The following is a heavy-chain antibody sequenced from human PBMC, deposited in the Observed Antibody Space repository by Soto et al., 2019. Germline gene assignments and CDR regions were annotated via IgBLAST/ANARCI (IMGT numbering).Heavy chain of an antibody. Sequence: ASVKVSCKASGYTFTGYYMHWVRQAPGQGLEWMGWINPNSGGTNYAQKFQGWVTMTRDTSISTAYMELSRLRSDDTAVYYCARDLVAAAGTGGGYWGQGTLVTVSS. CDR3: ARDLVAAAGTGGGY. J-gene: IGHJ4*02. CDR1: GYTFTGYY. V-gene: IGHV1-2*04. CDR2: INPNSGGT. D-gene: IGHD6-13*01.